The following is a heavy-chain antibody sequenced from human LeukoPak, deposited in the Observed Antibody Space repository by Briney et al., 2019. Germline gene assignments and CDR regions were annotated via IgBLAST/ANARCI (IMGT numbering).Heavy chain of an antibody. J-gene: IGHJ4*02. V-gene: IGHV1-18*04. CDR3: ATDRGSASGYPSPDY. Sequence: ASVKVSCKASGYTFTSYGISWVRQAPRQGLEWMGWISAYNGNTNYAQKLQGRVTMTTDTSTSTPSLALRSLRSDDPTVYYCATDRGSASGYPSPDYWGQGTLLSVSS. CDR2: ISAYNGNT. D-gene: IGHD5-12*01. CDR1: GYTFTSYG.